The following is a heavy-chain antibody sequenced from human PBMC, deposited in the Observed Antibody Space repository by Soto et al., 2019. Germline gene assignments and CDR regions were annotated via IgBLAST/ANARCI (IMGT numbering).Heavy chain of an antibody. Sequence: QEQLQQWGAGLLKPSETLSLTCAVNGGSFSDYTWSWIRQSPGKRLEWIGEVNHNGGTTCNPSLTRRVTISIDTAKSEFSLKLSSVNAADTAVYYCTRGVATIRDWGQGSLVTVSS. J-gene: IGHJ4*02. CDR2: VNHNGGT. CDR3: TRGVATIRD. D-gene: IGHD5-12*01. V-gene: IGHV4-34*02. CDR1: GGSFSDYT.